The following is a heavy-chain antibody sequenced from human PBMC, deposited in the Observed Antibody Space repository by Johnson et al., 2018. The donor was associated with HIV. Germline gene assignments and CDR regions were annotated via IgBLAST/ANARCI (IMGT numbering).Heavy chain of an antibody. CDR2: ISWNSRVL. D-gene: IGHD6-19*01. J-gene: IGHJ3*02. V-gene: IGHV3-9*01. Sequence: VQLVESGGGLVQPGRSLRLSCAASGFTFDDFAMHWVRQAPGKGLEWVSGISWNSRVLGYGDSVKGRFTISRDNAESSLYLQMNSLRPEDTALYYCAQKAVAGTFTDAFDIWGQGTMVTVSS. CDR1: GFTFDDFA. CDR3: AQKAVAGTFTDAFDI.